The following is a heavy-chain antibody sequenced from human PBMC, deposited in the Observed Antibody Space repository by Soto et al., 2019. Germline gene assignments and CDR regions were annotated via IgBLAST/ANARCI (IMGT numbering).Heavy chain of an antibody. J-gene: IGHJ3*02. CDR3: AHSLSSSSFGIERFDAFDM. CDR2: IYWDDDK. D-gene: IGHD6-13*01. CDR1: GFSLSTSGVG. Sequence: SGPTLVNPTQTLTLTCTFSGFSLSTSGVGVGWIRQPPGKALEWLALIYWDDDKRYSPSLKSRLTITKDTSKNQVVLTMTNMDPVDTATYYCAHSLSSSSFGIERFDAFDMWGQGTMVTVSS. V-gene: IGHV2-5*02.